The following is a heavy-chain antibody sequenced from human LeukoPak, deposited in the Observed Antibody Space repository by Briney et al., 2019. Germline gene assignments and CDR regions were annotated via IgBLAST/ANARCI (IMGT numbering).Heavy chain of an antibody. V-gene: IGHV4-59*01. CDR1: GDSISSYY. CDR2: IYYSGST. J-gene: IGHJ1*01. Sequence: PSETLSLTCTVSGDSISSYYWSWIRQPPGKGLEWIGYIYYSGSTNYNPSLKSRVTISVDTSKNQFSLKLSSVTAADTAVYYCASEGRVEYFQHWGQGTLVTVSS. CDR3: ASEGRVEYFQH.